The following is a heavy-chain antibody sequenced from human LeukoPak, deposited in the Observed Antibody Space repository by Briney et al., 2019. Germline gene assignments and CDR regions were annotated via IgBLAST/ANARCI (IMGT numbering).Heavy chain of an antibody. Sequence: GGSLRLSCAASGFTFSGYAMSWVRQAPGKGLEWVSAISGSGGSTYYADSVKGRFTISRDNSKNTLYLQMNSLRAEDTAVYYCAKDNNIVVVVAASDYWGQGTLVTVSS. V-gene: IGHV3-23*01. CDR2: ISGSGGST. D-gene: IGHD2-15*01. J-gene: IGHJ4*02. CDR1: GFTFSGYA. CDR3: AKDNNIVVVVAASDY.